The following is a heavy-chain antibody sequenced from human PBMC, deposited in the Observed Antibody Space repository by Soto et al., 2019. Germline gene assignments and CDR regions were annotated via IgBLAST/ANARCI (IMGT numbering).Heavy chain of an antibody. CDR1: GGSISTSSHY. J-gene: IGHJ4*02. CDR3: ARRREDDSSGYHHIDY. CDR2: IYYSGST. D-gene: IGHD3-22*01. V-gene: IGHV4-39*01. Sequence: QLQLQESGPGLVKPSETLSLTCTVSGGSISTSSHYWDWFRQPPGKGLEWIGSIYYSGSTYYNPSLKGRVTMSVDTSKNQFSLWLSSVTAADTAVYYCARRREDDSSGYHHIDYWGRGTLVTVSS.